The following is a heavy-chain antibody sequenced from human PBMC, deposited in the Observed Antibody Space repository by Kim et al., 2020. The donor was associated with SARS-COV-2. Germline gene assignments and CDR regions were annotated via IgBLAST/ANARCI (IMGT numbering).Heavy chain of an antibody. CDR3: ARPIAYCGGDCGDYFDY. Sequence: GGSLRLSCAASGFTFSSYSMNWVRQAPGKGLEWVSSISSSSSYIYYADSVKGRFTISRDNAKNSLYLQMNSLRAEDTAVYYCARPIAYCGGDCGDYFDYWGQGTLVTVSS. V-gene: IGHV3-21*01. CDR1: GFTFSSYS. CDR2: ISSSSSYI. D-gene: IGHD2-21*02. J-gene: IGHJ4*02.